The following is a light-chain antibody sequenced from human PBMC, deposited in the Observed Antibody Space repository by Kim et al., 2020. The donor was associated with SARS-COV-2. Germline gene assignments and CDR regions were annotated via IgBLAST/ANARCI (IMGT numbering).Light chain of an antibody. CDR3: QAWDSSSWV. CDR2: QDS. J-gene: IGLJ3*02. V-gene: IGLV3-1*01. Sequence: VSPGQTASITCSGDKLGDKYACWYQQKPGQSHVLVIYQDSKRPSGIPERFSGSNSGNTATLTISGTQAMDEADYYCQAWDSSSWVFGGGTQLTVL. CDR1: KLGDKY.